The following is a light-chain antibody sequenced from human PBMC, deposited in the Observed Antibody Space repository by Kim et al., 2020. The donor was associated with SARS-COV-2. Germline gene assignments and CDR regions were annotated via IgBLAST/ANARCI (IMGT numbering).Light chain of an antibody. Sequence: PGERATLSCRASQSVSRSFAWYQQKPGQAPRLLIYDASKRATGIPARFSGSGSGTDFTLTISSLEPEDFAVYYCQQRSNWPLTFGGGTKVDIK. CDR1: QSVSRS. J-gene: IGKJ4*01. CDR2: DAS. CDR3: QQRSNWPLT. V-gene: IGKV3-11*01.